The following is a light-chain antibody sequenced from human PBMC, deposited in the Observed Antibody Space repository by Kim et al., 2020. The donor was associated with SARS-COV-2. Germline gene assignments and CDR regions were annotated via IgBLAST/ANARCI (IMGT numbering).Light chain of an antibody. J-gene: IGKJ2*01. CDR1: QIFGRS. CDR3: QQYRSYPYT. CDR2: HAS. V-gene: IGKV1-5*03. Sequence: SASLGSRVSITCPTSQIFGRSLAWSQQKVATAPTLLIYHASNLESRVPSRFRGTGSRTEFTLTLCSLQPDDFATYHCQQYRSYPYTFGQGTKLEI.